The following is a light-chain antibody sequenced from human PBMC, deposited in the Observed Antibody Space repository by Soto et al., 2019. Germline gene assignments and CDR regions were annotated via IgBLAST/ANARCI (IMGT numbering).Light chain of an antibody. CDR3: QQSYSTPYT. J-gene: IGKJ2*01. V-gene: IGKV1-39*01. Sequence: DLQMTQSPSSLSASVGDRITITCRASQSISSYLNWYQQRPGKAPNLLIYAASSLRSGVPSRFSGSGSGTEFTLTISSLTPEDFATYYCQQSYSTPYTFGQGTKLEIK. CDR2: AAS. CDR1: QSISSY.